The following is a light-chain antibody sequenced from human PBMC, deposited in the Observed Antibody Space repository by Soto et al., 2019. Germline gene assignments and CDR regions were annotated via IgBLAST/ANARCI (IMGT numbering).Light chain of an antibody. Sequence: IGMTQPPGALSVSPGERATLSCRTSQSVSSKLAWYQQKPGQAPRLLIYGASTRATGVPARFSGSGSGTEFTLTISSLQSEDFAVYFCQQYYDWPTFGQGTKVDIK. V-gene: IGKV3-15*01. CDR3: QQYYDWPT. J-gene: IGKJ2*01. CDR2: GAS. CDR1: QSVSSK.